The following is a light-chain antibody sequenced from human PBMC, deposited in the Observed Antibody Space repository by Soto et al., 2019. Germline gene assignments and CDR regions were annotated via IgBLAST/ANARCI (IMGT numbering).Light chain of an antibody. CDR1: QRISNY. CDR2: AAS. CDR3: QKYYSAPRT. Sequence: ESRMTRYASSLSASVGDRATMGGRASQRISNYLTWYQQKPGKIPKLLIYAASTLQTGVPSGFSGSGSGADFTLTISSLQPEDVATYYCQKYYSAPRTFGQGTKVDIK. J-gene: IGKJ1*01. V-gene: IGKV1-27*01.